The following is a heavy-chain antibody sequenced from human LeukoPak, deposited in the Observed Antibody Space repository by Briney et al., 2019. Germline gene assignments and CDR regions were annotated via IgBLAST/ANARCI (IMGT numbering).Heavy chain of an antibody. Sequence: SETLSLTCSVSGDSIRSYWWTWIRQPPGKGLEWLGRIYYSGNTNYNPALKSRVTMSVDTSKNQFSLELSSVTAADTAIYYCARHKTSGSYSSDYWGQGALVTVSS. D-gene: IGHD5-18*01. CDR3: ARHKTSGSYSSDY. J-gene: IGHJ4*02. CDR2: IYYSGNT. CDR1: GDSIRSYW. V-gene: IGHV4-59*08.